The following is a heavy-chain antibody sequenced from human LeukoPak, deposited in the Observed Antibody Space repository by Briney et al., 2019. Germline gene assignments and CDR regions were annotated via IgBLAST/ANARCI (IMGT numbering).Heavy chain of an antibody. Sequence: SQTLSLTCTVSGGSISSGSYYWSWIRQLAGKGLEWIGRIYTSGSTNYNPSLKSRVTISVDTSKNQFSLKLSSVTAADTAVYYCAREPAYYDYVWGSYRSTQPLDYWGQGTLVTVSS. CDR1: GGSISSGSYY. J-gene: IGHJ4*02. CDR3: AREPAYYDYVWGSYRSTQPLDY. D-gene: IGHD3-16*02. CDR2: IYTSGST. V-gene: IGHV4-61*02.